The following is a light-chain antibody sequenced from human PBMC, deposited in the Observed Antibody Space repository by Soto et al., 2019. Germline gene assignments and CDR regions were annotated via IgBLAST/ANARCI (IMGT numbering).Light chain of an antibody. Sequence: QSALTQPASVSGSPGQSITISCTGTSSDVGGYNYVSWYQRHPGKAPKLMIYDVSNRPSGVSNRFSGSKSGNTASLTISGLQAEDEADYHCSSYTGTSIVLGTGTKVTVL. CDR2: DVS. V-gene: IGLV2-14*01. CDR1: SSDVGGYNY. J-gene: IGLJ1*01. CDR3: SSYTGTSIV.